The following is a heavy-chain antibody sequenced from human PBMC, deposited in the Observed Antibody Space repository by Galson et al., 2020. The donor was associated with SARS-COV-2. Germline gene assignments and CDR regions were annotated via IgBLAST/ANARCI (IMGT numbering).Heavy chain of an antibody. Sequence: GGSLRLSCAASGFTVSSNYMSWVRQAPGKGLEWVGSIGNKANSYATSYAASVKGRFTISRDDSKNTAYLQMNSLKTEDTAMYYCNAYYYDSSDNYFNYWGQGTLVTVSS. CDR1: GFTVSSNY. J-gene: IGHJ4*02. CDR2: IGNKANSYAT. D-gene: IGHD3-22*01. V-gene: IGHV3-73*01. CDR3: NAYYYDSSDNYFNY.